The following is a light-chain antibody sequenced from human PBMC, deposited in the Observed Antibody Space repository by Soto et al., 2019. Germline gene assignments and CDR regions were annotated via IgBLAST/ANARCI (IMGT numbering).Light chain of an antibody. CDR3: QQYGSSRWT. V-gene: IGKV3-20*01. CDR2: GAS. J-gene: IGKJ1*01. Sequence: IVLTQSPGTLSLSPGERATLSCRASQSVSNNYLAWYQQKPGQAPRLLIYGASNRATGIPDRFSGSGSGTDFTLSISRLEPEDFAVYYCQQYGSSRWTFGQGTKVDIK. CDR1: QSVSNNY.